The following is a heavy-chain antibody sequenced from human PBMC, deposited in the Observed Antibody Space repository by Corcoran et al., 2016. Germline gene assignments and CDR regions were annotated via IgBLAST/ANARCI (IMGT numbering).Heavy chain of an antibody. CDR3: AKVTGGKGAFGI. CDR2: TYYRSKWFY. J-gene: IGHJ3*02. D-gene: IGHD3-9*01. V-gene: IGHV6-1*01. Sequence: QVQLHQSSPGLVKPSQTLSLTCAISGDSVSSKNASWNWIRQSPSRGLEWLGRTYYRSKWFYDYAVSVKSRITVNPDTSRNQVSLQLNSVTPEDTAMYYFAKVTGGKGAFGIWGQGTMLTVSS. CDR1: GDSVSSKNAS.